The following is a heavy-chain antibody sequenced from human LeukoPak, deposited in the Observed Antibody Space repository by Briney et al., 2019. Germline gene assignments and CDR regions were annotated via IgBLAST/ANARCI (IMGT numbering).Heavy chain of an antibody. J-gene: IGHJ6*02. D-gene: IGHD6-19*01. CDR1: GGSISSGGYY. Sequence: SRTLSLTCTVSGGSISSGGYYWSWIRQHPGKGLEWIGYIYYSGSTYYNPSLKSRVTISVDTSKNQFSLKLSSVTAADTAVYYCAREGIAVADDYYYGMDVWGQGTTVTVSS. CDR3: AREGIAVADDYYYGMDV. V-gene: IGHV4-31*03. CDR2: IYYSGST.